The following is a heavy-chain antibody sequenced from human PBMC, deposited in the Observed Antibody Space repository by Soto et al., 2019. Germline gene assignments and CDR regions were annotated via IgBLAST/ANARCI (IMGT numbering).Heavy chain of an antibody. Sequence: SETLSLTCTVSGGSISSYYWSWIRQPPGKGLEWIGYIYYSGSTNYNPSLKSRVTISVDTSKNQFSLKLSSVTAADTAVYYCARQPMGYYGSGERYYYGMDVWGQGTTVTVSS. CDR1: GGSISSYY. D-gene: IGHD3-10*01. CDR2: IYYSGST. V-gene: IGHV4-59*08. CDR3: ARQPMGYYGSGERYYYGMDV. J-gene: IGHJ6*02.